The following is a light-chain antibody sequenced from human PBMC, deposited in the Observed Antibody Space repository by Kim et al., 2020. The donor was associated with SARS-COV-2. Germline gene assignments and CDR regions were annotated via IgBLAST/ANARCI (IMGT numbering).Light chain of an antibody. CDR2: GAS. CDR3: QHHGT. Sequence: EIVLTQSPGTLSLSPGERATLSCRASQSVSSSCLAWYQQKPGQAPRLLIYGASSRATGIPDRFSGSGSGTDFTLTISRLEPEDFAVYYCQHHGTFGQGTKVDIK. J-gene: IGKJ1*01. V-gene: IGKV3-20*01. CDR1: QSVSSSC.